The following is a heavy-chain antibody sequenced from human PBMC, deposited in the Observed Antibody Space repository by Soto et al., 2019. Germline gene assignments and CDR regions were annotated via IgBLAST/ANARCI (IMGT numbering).Heavy chain of an antibody. V-gene: IGHV4-38-2*01. J-gene: IGHJ4*02. CDR1: GDSISSGYH. CDR3: ALRHYDSSGYFDY. D-gene: IGHD3-22*01. CDR2: IYYSGST. Sequence: SETLALTCAVSGDSISSGYHWAWIRQPPGKGLEWVASIYYSGSTNYNPSLKSRVTISVDTSKNQFSLKLSSVTAADTAVYYCALRHYDSSGYFDYWGQGTLVTVSS.